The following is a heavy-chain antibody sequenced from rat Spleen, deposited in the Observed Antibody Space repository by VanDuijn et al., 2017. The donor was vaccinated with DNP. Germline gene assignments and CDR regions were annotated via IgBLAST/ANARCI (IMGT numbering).Heavy chain of an antibody. D-gene: IGHD1-4*01. CDR3: ARGRSGALDA. V-gene: IGHV1-32*01. CDR2: IGLGSGDP. Sequence: QVQLQQSGAELVKPGSSVTMSCMASGYTFTSYYVYWIKQSSEQGLEWIGRIGLGSGDPDYNEKFKGKATLTVVESSSTAYLQLNSLTPEDTAVYYCARGRSGALDAWGQGVMVTVSS. J-gene: IGHJ2*01. CDR1: GYTFTSYY.